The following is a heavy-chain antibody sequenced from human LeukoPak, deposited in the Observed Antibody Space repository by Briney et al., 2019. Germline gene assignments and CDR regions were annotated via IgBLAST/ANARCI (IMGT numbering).Heavy chain of an antibody. V-gene: IGHV5-51*01. CDR2: IYPGDSDT. Sequence: GESLKISCKGSGYSFTSYLIGWVRQMPGKGLEWMGIIYPGDSDTRYSPSFQGQVTISADKSISTAYRQWSSLKASDTAMYYCARIYSSGWPYYYYMDVWGKGTTVTVSS. D-gene: IGHD6-19*01. J-gene: IGHJ6*03. CDR1: GYSFTSYL. CDR3: ARIYSSGWPYYYYMDV.